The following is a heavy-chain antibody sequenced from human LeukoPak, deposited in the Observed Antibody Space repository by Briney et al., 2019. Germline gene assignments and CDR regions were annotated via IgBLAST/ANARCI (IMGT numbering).Heavy chain of an antibody. V-gene: IGHV3-21*04. CDR2: ISSSSSYI. CDR1: GFTFSSYS. Sequence: GGSLRLSCAASGFTFSSYSMNWVRQAPGKGLEWVSSISSSSSYIYYADSVKGRFTISRDNSKNTLYLQMNSLRAEDTAVYYCAKYSQRGSSWYGGPGDFDYWGQGTLVTVSS. D-gene: IGHD6-13*01. CDR3: AKYSQRGSSWYGGPGDFDY. J-gene: IGHJ4*02.